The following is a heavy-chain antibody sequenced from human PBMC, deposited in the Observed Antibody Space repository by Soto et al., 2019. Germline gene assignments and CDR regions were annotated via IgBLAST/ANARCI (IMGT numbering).Heavy chain of an antibody. V-gene: IGHV4-4*02. J-gene: IGHJ5*02. CDR1: GGSISSSNW. D-gene: IGHD2-2*01. Sequence: QVQLQESGPGLVKPSGTLSLTCAVSGGSISSSNWWSWVRQPPGKGLEWIGEIYHSGSTNYNPSLKSRVTISVDKSKNQFSLKLSSVTAAYTAVYYCASRCSSTSCYVGGYNWFDPWGQGTLVTVSS. CDR3: ASRCSSTSCYVGGYNWFDP. CDR2: IYHSGST.